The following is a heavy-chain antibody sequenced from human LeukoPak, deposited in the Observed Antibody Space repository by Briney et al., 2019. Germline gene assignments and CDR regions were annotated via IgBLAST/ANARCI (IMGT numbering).Heavy chain of an antibody. V-gene: IGHV1-69*13. CDR1: GGTFSSYA. CDR2: IIPIFGTA. D-gene: IGHD3-22*01. J-gene: IGHJ6*03. Sequence: SVKVSCKASGGTFSSYAISWVRQAPGQGLEWMGGIIPIFGTANYAQKFQGRVTITADESTSTAYMEMSSLRSEDTAVYYCARTEAVGSSGYYWYYYYYMDVWGKGTTVTVSS. CDR3: ARTEAVGSSGYYWYYYYYMDV.